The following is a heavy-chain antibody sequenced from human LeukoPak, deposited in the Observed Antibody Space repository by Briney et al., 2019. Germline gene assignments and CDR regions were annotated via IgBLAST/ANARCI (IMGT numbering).Heavy chain of an antibody. V-gene: IGHV3-20*04. D-gene: IGHD3-22*01. CDR3: ARDREVVITLYFDY. CDR2: INWSGSIT. J-gene: IGHJ4*02. CDR1: GFKYDDYG. Sequence: RPGGSLRLSCTGSGFKYDDYGMTWVRQVPGKGLEWVSGINWSGSITDYADSVRGRFTISRDNAKKSLYLQMDSLRAEDTAFYYCARDREVVITLYFDYWGQGTLVTVSS.